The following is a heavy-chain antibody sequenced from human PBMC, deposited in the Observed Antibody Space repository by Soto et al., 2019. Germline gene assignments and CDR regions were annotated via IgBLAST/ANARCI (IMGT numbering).Heavy chain of an antibody. J-gene: IGHJ6*04. CDR2: TKSDGSGT. CDR3: ARAGFYYCPGIMDV. Sequence: EVQLVESGGGLLQPGGSLTLSCTASGFTFSNYWMHWVRQAPGKGLVWVSRTKSDGSGTSYTDSVKGRFTISRDNAYNTLYYQMRNLRDVETAGFYCARAGFYYCPGIMDVLGKGTTVIVSS. D-gene: IGHD3-10*01. V-gene: IGHV3-74*01. CDR1: GFTFSNYW.